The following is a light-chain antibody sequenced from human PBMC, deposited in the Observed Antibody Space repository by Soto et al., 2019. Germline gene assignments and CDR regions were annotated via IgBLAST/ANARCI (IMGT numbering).Light chain of an antibody. V-gene: IGKV3-20*01. CDR2: GAS. Sequence: EIVLTQSPGTLSLSPGERATLSCRASQSVSSSYLAWYQQKPGQAPRLLIYGASSRATGIPDRFSGSGSGTDFTLTISRLEPEDFAIYYCQQYNQWPPGTFGQGTKVDI. J-gene: IGKJ1*01. CDR1: QSVSSSY. CDR3: QQYNQWPPGT.